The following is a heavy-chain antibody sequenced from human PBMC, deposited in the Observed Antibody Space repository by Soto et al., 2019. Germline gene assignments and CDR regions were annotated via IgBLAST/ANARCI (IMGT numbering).Heavy chain of an antibody. CDR2: IIPIFGTA. V-gene: IGHV1-69*01. CDR1: GGTFSSYA. Sequence: QVQLVQSGAEVKKPGSSVKVSCKASGGTFSSYAISWVRQAPGQGLEWMGGIIPIFGTANYAQKFQGRVTITEDESTSTAYMELSSLRSEDTAVYYCARDPGGDCSGGSCYAEHAFDIWGQGTMVTVSS. J-gene: IGHJ3*02. CDR3: ARDPGGDCSGGSCYAEHAFDI. D-gene: IGHD2-15*01.